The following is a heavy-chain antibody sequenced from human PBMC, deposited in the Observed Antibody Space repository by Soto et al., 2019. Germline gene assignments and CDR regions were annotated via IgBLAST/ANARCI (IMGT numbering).Heavy chain of an antibody. D-gene: IGHD6-19*01. V-gene: IGHV4-39*01. CDR2: IYYSGST. CDR1: GGSISSYY. CDR3: ARHFSSGWYQTA. J-gene: IGHJ5*02. Sequence: PSETLSLTCAVYGGSISSYYWGWIRQPPGKGLEWIGSIYYSGSTYYNPSLKSRVTISVDTPKNQFSLKLSSVTAADTAVYYCARHFSSGWYQTAWGQGTLVTVSS.